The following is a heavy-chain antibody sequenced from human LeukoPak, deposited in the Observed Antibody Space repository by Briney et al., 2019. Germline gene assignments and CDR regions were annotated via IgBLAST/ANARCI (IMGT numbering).Heavy chain of an antibody. D-gene: IGHD3-3*01. CDR2: IIPIFGTA. Sequence: GASVKVSCKASGGTFSSYAISWVRQAPGQGLERMGGIIPIFGTANYAQKFQGRVTITADESTSTAYMELSSLRSEDTAVYYCARFSLRATIFGVVIIPDYWGQGTLVTVSS. J-gene: IGHJ4*02. V-gene: IGHV1-69*13. CDR1: GGTFSSYA. CDR3: ARFSLRATIFGVVIIPDY.